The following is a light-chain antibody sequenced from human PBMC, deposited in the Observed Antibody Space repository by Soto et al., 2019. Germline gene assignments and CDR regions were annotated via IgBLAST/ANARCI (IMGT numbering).Light chain of an antibody. CDR1: QSISNY. V-gene: IGKV1-39*01. Sequence: DIQMTQSPSSLSASVGYIGTITCRSSQSISNYLNWYQQKPGKAPKLLIYGASSLQSGVPSRFSGGGSGTDFTLTISSLQPEDFETYCCQQSYSIPPTFGQGTKVDIK. J-gene: IGKJ1*01. CDR2: GAS. CDR3: QQSYSIPPT.